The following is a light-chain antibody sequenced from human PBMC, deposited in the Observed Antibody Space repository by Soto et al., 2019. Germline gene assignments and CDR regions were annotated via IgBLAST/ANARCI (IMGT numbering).Light chain of an antibody. V-gene: IGKV1-39*01. J-gene: IGKJ1*01. CDR3: QQTNTAPWT. CDR1: ERISDY. CDR2: TAS. Sequence: DIQMTQSPSSLSASVGDRVTISCRASERISDYLAWYQQKPGKAPKLLINTASSLRSGVPSRFSGSGSGTDFTLTIDSLQPEDFATYFCQQTNTAPWTFGQGTMVEIK.